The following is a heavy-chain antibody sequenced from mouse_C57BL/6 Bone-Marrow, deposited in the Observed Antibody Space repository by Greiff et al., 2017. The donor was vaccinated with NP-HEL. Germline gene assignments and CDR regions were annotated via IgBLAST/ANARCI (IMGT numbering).Heavy chain of an antibody. J-gene: IGHJ2*01. Sequence: VKLQQPGTELVKPGASVKLSCKASGYTFTSYWMHWVKQRPGQGLEWLGNINPSNGGTNYNEKFKSQATLTVAQSSSTAYMQLSSLTSEDAAVYYCARWYPFYDYADYWGQGTTLTVSS. D-gene: IGHD2-4*01. V-gene: IGHV1-53*01. CDR2: INPSNGGT. CDR3: ARWYPFYDYADY. CDR1: GYTFTSYW.